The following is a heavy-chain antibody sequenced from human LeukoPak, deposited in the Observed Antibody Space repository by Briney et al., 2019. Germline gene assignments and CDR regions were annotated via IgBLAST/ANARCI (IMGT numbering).Heavy chain of an antibody. V-gene: IGHV3-30*18. CDR3: AKTSFGATGYFDY. Sequence: GRSLRLSCAASGFTFSSYGMHWVRQAPGKGLEWVAVISYDGSNKYYADSVKGRFTISRDNSKNTLYLQMNSLRAEDTAVYYCAKTSFGATGYFDYWGQGTLVTVSS. CDR1: GFTFSSYG. CDR2: ISYDGSNK. D-gene: IGHD3-16*01. J-gene: IGHJ4*02.